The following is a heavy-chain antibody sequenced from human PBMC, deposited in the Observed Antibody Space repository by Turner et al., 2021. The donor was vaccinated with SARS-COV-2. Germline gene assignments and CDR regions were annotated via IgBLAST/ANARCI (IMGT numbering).Heavy chain of an antibody. CDR2: IRPTGTTI. CDR1: GLSFSNYD. V-gene: IGHV3-48*03. Sequence: DVHLLDSGGGLVQPGRSLVPACAAAGLSFSNYDMNWVRRAPGKWLGWISYIRPTGTTIYYADCVKGRFTISKDNAKNSLYLQMDSLRADDTALYCCVTKKFGSAYFQSWGQGTLVTVSS. CDR3: VTKKFGSAYFQS. J-gene: IGHJ4*02. D-gene: IGHD3-10*01.